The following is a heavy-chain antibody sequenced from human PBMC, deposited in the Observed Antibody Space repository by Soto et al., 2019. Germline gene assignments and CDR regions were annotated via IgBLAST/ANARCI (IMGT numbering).Heavy chain of an antibody. J-gene: IGHJ6*02. Sequence: VQLLESGGGLVQPGGSLRLSCAASGFTFSSYAMSWVRQAPGKGLEWVSVISGSGGSTYYADSVKGRFTISRDNSKNTLYLQMNSLRAEDTAVYYCAKARDYYYYYGMDVWGQGTTVTVSS. CDR2: ISGSGGST. V-gene: IGHV3-23*01. D-gene: IGHD3-10*01. CDR1: GFTFSSYA. CDR3: AKARDYYYYYGMDV.